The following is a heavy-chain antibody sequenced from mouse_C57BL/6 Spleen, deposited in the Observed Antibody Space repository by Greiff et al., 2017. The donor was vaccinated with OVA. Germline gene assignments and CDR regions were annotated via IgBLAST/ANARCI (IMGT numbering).Heavy chain of an antibody. CDR2: IDPSDSET. V-gene: IGHV1-52*01. D-gene: IGHD1-1*01. J-gene: IGHJ4*01. CDR3: ARSGTTVVAEAAGAMDY. CDR1: GYTFTSYW. Sequence: VQLQQPGAELVRPGSSVKLSCKASGYTFTSYWMHWVKQRPIQGLEWIGNIDPSDSETHYNQKFKDKATLTVDKSSSTAYMQLSSLTSEDSAVYYCARSGTTVVAEAAGAMDYWGQGTSVTVSS.